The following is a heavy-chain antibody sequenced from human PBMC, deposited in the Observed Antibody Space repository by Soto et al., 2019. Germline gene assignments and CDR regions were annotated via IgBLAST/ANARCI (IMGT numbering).Heavy chain of an antibody. J-gene: IGHJ3*02. Sequence: QVQLVESGGGVVQPGRSLRLSCAASGFTFSSYAMHWVRQAPGKGLEWVAVISYDGSNKYYADSVKGRFTISRDNSKNTLYLQMNSLRAEDTAVYYCARAFPPYDSRPVGAFDIWGQGTMVTVSS. D-gene: IGHD3-22*01. CDR1: GFTFSSYA. CDR2: ISYDGSNK. CDR3: ARAFPPYDSRPVGAFDI. V-gene: IGHV3-30-3*01.